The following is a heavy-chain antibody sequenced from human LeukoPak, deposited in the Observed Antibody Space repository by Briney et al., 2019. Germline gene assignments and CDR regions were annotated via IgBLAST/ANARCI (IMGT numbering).Heavy chain of an antibody. D-gene: IGHD3-22*01. Sequence: GASVKVSCKASGGTFSSYAISWVRQAPGQGLEWMGRIIPILGIANYAQKFQGGVTIAADKSTSTAYMELSSLRSEDTAVYYCARAEGSSGYQNWFDPWGQGTLVTVSS. V-gene: IGHV1-69*04. CDR3: ARAEGSSGYQNWFDP. CDR2: IIPILGIA. J-gene: IGHJ5*02. CDR1: GGTFSSYA.